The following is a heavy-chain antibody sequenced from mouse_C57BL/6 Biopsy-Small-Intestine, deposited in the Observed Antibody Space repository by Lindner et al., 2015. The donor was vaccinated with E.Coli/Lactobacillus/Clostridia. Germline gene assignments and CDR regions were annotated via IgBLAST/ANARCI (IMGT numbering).Heavy chain of an antibody. Sequence: SVKVSCKASGDTFISYPISWVRQAPGQGLEWMGDFNPMFRSPYYAQKFQGRVIITADESTTTAYMELSSLRSEDTAVYYCARVGGKRAVAYFDYWGQGTPVTVSS. D-gene: IGHD6-1*01. CDR1: GDTFISYP. CDR2: FNPMFRSP. CDR3: ARVGGKRAVAYFDY. J-gene: IGHJ2*01. V-gene: IGHV1-81*01.